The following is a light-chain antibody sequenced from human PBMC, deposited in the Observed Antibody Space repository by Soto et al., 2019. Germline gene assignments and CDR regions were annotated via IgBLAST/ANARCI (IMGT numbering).Light chain of an antibody. Sequence: IVLTQYPGTRSLSAGERATLSCRASQSVSSSYLAWYQQKHGQAPRLIIYGASSRATGIPDRFSGSVSGTDGTLTISRLQTEDGSVYYCQQSGSSTTTFGQGTKVDIK. V-gene: IGKV3-20*01. CDR2: GAS. CDR3: QQSGSSTTT. J-gene: IGKJ1*01. CDR1: QSVSSSY.